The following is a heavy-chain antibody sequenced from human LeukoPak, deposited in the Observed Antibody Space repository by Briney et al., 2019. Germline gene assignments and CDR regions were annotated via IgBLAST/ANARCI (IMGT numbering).Heavy chain of an antibody. J-gene: IGHJ5*02. CDR2: ISGSGGST. CDR1: GFTFSSYA. D-gene: IGHD6-19*01. CDR3: AGAHSGSWSVL. Sequence: GGSLRLSCAASGFTFSSYAMSWVRQAPGKGLEWVSAISGSGGSTYYADSVKGRFTISRDNSKNTLYLQMSSLRAKDTAVYYCAGAHSGSWSVLWGQGALVTVSS. V-gene: IGHV3-23*01.